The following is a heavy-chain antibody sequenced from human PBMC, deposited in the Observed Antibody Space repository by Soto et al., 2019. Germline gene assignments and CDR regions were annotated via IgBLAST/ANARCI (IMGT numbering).Heavy chain of an antibody. D-gene: IGHD2-8*01. J-gene: IGHJ6*02. CDR3: ARDQVYCTNGVCYISENYYYYYGMDV. V-gene: IGHV3-21*01. CDR2: ISSSSSYI. Sequence: PGGSLRLSCAASGFTFSSYSMNWVRQAPGKGLEWDSSISSSSSYIYYADSVKGRFTISRDNAKNSLYLQMNSLRAEDTAVYYCARDQVYCTNGVCYISENYYYYYGMDVWGQGTTVTVSS. CDR1: GFTFSSYS.